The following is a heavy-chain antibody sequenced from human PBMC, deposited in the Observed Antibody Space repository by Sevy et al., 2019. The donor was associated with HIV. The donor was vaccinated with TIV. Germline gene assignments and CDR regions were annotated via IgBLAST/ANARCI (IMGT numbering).Heavy chain of an antibody. J-gene: IGHJ4*02. CDR1: TYSSTIYY. D-gene: IGHD2-21*02. CDR3: AVSQFCGGDCYYFDQ. CDR2: INPSGGGT. Sequence: ASVKVSCRTSTYSSTIYYMQWVRQAPGQGLEWMGLINPSGGGTSYIQKFQDRVTMTWDTSTGTVYMDLSSLRSEDTAVYYCAVSQFCGGDCYYFDQWGQGTLVTVSS. V-gene: IGHV1-46*01.